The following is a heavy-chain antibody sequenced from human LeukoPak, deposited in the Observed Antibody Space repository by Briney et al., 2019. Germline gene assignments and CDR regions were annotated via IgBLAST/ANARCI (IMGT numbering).Heavy chain of an antibody. D-gene: IGHD3-3*01. Sequence: PGGSLRLSCAASGFTFSSYAMHWVRQAPGKGLEWVAVISYDGSNKYYADSVKGRFTISRDNSKSTLYLQMNSLRAEDTAVYYCARDRRFLEWLGPEYFQHWGQGTLVTVSS. J-gene: IGHJ1*01. CDR2: ISYDGSNK. CDR1: GFTFSSYA. V-gene: IGHV3-30-3*01. CDR3: ARDRRFLEWLGPEYFQH.